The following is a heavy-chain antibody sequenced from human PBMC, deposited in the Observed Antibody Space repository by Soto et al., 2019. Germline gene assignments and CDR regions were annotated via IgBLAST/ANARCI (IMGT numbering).Heavy chain of an antibody. J-gene: IGHJ6*02. Sequence: EVQLVESGGGLVQPGGSLRLSCAASGFTFSSYDMHWVRQATGKGLEWVSAIGTAGDTYYPGSVKGRCTISRENAKNSLYLQMNSLRAGDTAVYYCARGCGDSNYYYYYGMDVWGQGTTVTVSS. V-gene: IGHV3-13*01. D-gene: IGHD4-17*01. CDR1: GFTFSSYD. CDR2: IGTAGDT. CDR3: ARGCGDSNYYYYYGMDV.